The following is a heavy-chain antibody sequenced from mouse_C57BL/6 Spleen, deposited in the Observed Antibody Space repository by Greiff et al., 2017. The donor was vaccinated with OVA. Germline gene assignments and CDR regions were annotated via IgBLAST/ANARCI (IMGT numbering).Heavy chain of an antibody. D-gene: IGHD2-4*01. J-gene: IGHJ2*01. V-gene: IGHV1-15*01. Sequence: QVQLKQSGAELVRPGASVTLSCKASGYTFTDYEMHWVKQTPVHGLEWIGAIDPETGGTAYNQKFKGKAILTADKSSSTAYMELRSLTSEDSAVDYCTRDDYEDFDYWGQGTTLTVSS. CDR1: GYTFTDYE. CDR2: IDPETGGT. CDR3: TRDDYEDFDY.